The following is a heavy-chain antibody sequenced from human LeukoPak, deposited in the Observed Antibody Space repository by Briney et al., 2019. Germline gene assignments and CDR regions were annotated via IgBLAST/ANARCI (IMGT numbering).Heavy chain of an antibody. J-gene: IGHJ4*02. V-gene: IGHV1-18*01. D-gene: IGHD6-19*01. CDR2: ISTYNGNT. CDR1: GYTFSSHG. Sequence: GASVKLSCNASGYTFSSHGISWVRQPPGQGLEWMGWISTYNGNTYNAQKIQGRVTMTTDTSTSTAYMELRSLRSDDTAVYYCARVFLSNGYLFDYWGQGTLVTVSS. CDR3: ARVFLSNGYLFDY.